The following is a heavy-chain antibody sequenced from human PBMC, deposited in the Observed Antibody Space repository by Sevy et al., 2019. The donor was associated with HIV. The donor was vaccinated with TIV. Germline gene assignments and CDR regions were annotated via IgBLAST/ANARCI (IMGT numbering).Heavy chain of an antibody. D-gene: IGHD4-17*01. Sequence: GGSLRLSCAASGFTFSSYGMHWVRQAPGKGLEWVAVISYDGSNKYYADSVKGRFTISRDNSKNTLYLQMNSLRAEDTAVYYCANDYGDYVTLGFDYWGQGTLVTVSS. CDR1: GFTFSSYG. J-gene: IGHJ4*02. V-gene: IGHV3-30*18. CDR2: ISYDGSNK. CDR3: ANDYGDYVTLGFDY.